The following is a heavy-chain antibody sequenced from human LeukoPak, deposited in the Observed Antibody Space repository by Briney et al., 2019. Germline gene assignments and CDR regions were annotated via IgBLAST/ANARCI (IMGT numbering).Heavy chain of an antibody. CDR2: ISSSSSTI. CDR3: ARDRWFGELLYDY. D-gene: IGHD3-10*01. Sequence: LXLXXAAXGYTFXSXXMNWVRQAPGKXLEWVSYISSSSSTIYYADSVKGRFTISRDNAKNSLYLQMNSLRAEDTAVYYCARDRWFGELLYDYWGQGTLVTVSS. J-gene: IGHJ4*02. CDR1: GYTFXSXX. V-gene: IGHV3-48*04.